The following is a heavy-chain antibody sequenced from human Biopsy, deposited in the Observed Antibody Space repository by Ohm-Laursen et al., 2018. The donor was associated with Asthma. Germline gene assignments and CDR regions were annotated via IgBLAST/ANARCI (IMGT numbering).Heavy chain of an antibody. CDR3: AKDERAYYGSDSKYMQPVPLGD. V-gene: IGHV3-53*01. D-gene: IGHD2-21*01. CDR1: GFTFSGSW. CDR2: IYSGGGT. Sequence: SLRLSCTASGFTFSGSWMIWARQPPGKGLEWVSVIYSGGGTFYADSVKGRVTISRDKSDNTLYLQMNSLTAEDTAVYHCAKDERAYYGSDSKYMQPVPLGDWGQGTLVTVSS. J-gene: IGHJ4*02.